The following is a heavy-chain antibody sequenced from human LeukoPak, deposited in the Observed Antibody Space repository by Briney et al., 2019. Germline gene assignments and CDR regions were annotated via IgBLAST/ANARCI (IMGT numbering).Heavy chain of an antibody. CDR1: GFTFSDYY. J-gene: IGHJ4*02. D-gene: IGHD5-18*01. V-gene: IGHV3-11*04. CDR3: ARHLSGITGYTYGRGIDY. CDR2: ISSSDSTI. Sequence: SGGSLRLSCAASGFTFSDYYMSWIRQAPGKGLEWVSYISSSDSTIYYADSVKGRFTISRDNAKNSLYLQMNSLRAEDTAVYYCARHLSGITGYTYGRGIDYWGQGTLVTVSS.